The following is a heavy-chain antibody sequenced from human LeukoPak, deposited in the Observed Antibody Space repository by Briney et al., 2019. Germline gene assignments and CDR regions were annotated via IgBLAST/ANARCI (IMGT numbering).Heavy chain of an antibody. CDR2: IYYSGST. V-gene: IGHV4-31*03. Sequence: PSQTLSLTCTVSGGSISSGGYYWGWIRQHPGKGLEWIGYIYYSGSTYYNPSLKSRVTISVDTSKNQFSLKLSSVTAADTAVYYCARELSGITGTTWAWFDPWGQGTLVTVSS. J-gene: IGHJ5*02. D-gene: IGHD1-7*01. CDR1: GGSISSGGYY. CDR3: ARELSGITGTTWAWFDP.